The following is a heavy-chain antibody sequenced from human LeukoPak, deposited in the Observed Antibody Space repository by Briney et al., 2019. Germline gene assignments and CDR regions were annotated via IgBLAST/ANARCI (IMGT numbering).Heavy chain of an antibody. CDR2: IIPIFGTA. Sequence: SVKVSCKTYGYTFTSHGISWVRQAPGQGLEWMGGIIPIFGTANYAQKFQGRVTITADESTSTAYMELSSLRSEDTAVYYCARDSGQMVVVISVYYYGMDVWGQGTTVTVSS. CDR3: ARDSGQMVVVISVYYYGMDV. J-gene: IGHJ6*02. D-gene: IGHD3-22*01. CDR1: GYTFTSHG. V-gene: IGHV1-69*13.